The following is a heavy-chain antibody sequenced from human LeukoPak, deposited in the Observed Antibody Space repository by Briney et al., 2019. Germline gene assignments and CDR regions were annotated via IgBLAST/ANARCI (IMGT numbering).Heavy chain of an antibody. J-gene: IGHJ4*02. CDR3: ARVRFLEWLLYPTTSLDY. V-gene: IGHV1-18*01. Sequence: ASVKVSCKASGYTFTSYGISWVRQAPGQGLEWMGWISAYNGNTNYAQKLQGRVTMTTDTSTSTAYMGLRSLRSDDTAVYYCARVRFLEWLLYPTTSLDYWGQGTLVTVSS. CDR1: GYTFTSYG. D-gene: IGHD3-3*01. CDR2: ISAYNGNT.